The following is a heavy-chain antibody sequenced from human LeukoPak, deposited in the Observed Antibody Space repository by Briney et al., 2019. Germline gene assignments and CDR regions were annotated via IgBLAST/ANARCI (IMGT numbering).Heavy chain of an antibody. J-gene: IGHJ4*02. D-gene: IGHD3-9*01. Sequence: PGGSLRLSCTASGFTFGDYAMSWVRQAPGKGLEWVGFIRSKAYGGTTEYAASVKGRFTISRDDSKSIANLQLNSLKTEHTAVYYCTRDEEIRYFDWLFNFDYWGQGTLVTVSS. CDR3: TRDEEIRYFDWLFNFDY. V-gene: IGHV3-49*04. CDR2: IRSKAYGGTT. CDR1: GFTFGDYA.